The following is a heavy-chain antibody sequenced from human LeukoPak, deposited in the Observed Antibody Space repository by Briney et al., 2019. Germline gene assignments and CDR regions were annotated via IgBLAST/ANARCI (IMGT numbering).Heavy chain of an antibody. J-gene: IGHJ4*02. CDR3: ARDLRYFDY. D-gene: IGHD3-10*01. V-gene: IGHV4-61*01. CDR2: IYYSGST. CDR1: GGSVSSGSYY. Sequence: SGPTLVKPSETLSLTRTVSGGSVSSGSYYWSWIRQPPGKGLEWIGYIYYSGSTYYNPSLKSRITISVDTSKNQFSLKLSSVTAADTAVYYCARDLRYFDYWGQGTLVTVSS.